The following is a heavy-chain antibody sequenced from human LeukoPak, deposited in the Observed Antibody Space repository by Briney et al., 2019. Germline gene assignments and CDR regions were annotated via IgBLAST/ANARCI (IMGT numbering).Heavy chain of an antibody. CDR2: ISYDGSNK. J-gene: IGHJ6*02. Sequence: PGRSLRLSRATSGFTFSSCAMHWVRQAPGKGLEWVAVISYDGSNKYYADSVKGRFTISRDNSKNTLYLQMNSLRAEDTAVYYCAKDDKNYQLLYFGYMDVWGQGTTVTVSS. CDR1: GFTFSSCA. D-gene: IGHD2-2*02. V-gene: IGHV3-30*18. CDR3: AKDDKNYQLLYFGYMDV.